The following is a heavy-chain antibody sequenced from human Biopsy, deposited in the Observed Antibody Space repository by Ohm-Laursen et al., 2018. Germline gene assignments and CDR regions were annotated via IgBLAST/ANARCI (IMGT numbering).Heavy chain of an antibody. D-gene: IGHD1-26*01. V-gene: IGHV4-31*03. CDR2: IYHSGTT. J-gene: IGHJ4*02. Sequence: SQTLSLTCTVSGVSISVDGYYWAWIRQLPGKGLDWIGYIYHSGTTYYNPSLKSRLTMSVDTPKNEFSLRLRSVTAADTAVYFCATFRASWDTTQGGDYWGQGTLVTVSS. CDR1: GVSISVDGYY. CDR3: ATFRASWDTTQGGDY.